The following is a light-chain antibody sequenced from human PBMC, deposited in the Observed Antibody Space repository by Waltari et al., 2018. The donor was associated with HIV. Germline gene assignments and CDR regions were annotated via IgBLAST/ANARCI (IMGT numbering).Light chain of an antibody. V-gene: IGLV3-1*01. CDR2: QDT. CDR3: QVWYSTTALG. Sequence: SYELTQPPSVSVTPGQTASITCSGNKMGDKYACWYQQRPGQSPLLVIYQDTKRPSGIPERFSGSNSGNTATLTIRGTQTMDEADYYCQVWYSTTALGFGGGTKLTVL. CDR1: KMGDKY. J-gene: IGLJ2*01.